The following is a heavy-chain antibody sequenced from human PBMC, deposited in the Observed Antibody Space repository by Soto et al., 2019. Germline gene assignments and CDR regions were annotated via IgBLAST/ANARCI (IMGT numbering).Heavy chain of an antibody. Sequence: GGSLRLSCAVSGFSFGTYWMSWVRQAPGKGLEWLASIKQDGSERYYLDSVKGRFTISRDNAKDSLSLQMNSLRAEDTAVYYCAKAKIEPLFTYCGGDCFYFDYWGQGTLVTVS. D-gene: IGHD2-21*02. CDR1: GFSFGTYW. V-gene: IGHV3-7*03. J-gene: IGHJ4*02. CDR3: AKAKIEPLFTYCGGDCFYFDY. CDR2: IKQDGSER.